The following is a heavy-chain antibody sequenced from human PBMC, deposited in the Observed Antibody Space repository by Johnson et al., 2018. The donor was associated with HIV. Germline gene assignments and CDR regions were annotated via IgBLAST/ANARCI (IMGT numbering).Heavy chain of an antibody. CDR1: GFTFSDYY. J-gene: IGHJ3*01. CDR3: ARRAYTSGWYAAFDL. D-gene: IGHD6-19*01. V-gene: IGHV3-11*01. CDR2: ISSSGNTI. Sequence: QVQLVESGGGLVQPGGSLRLSCAASGFTFSDYYMSWIRQAPGKGLEWVSYISSSGNTIYYADSVKGRITVSRDNAKNSLYLQMNSLKSEDTAVYFCARRAYTSGWYAAFDLWGQGTMVTVSS.